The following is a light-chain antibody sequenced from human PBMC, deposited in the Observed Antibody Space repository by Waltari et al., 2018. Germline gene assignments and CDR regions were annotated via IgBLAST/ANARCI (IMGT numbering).Light chain of an antibody. V-gene: IGKV2-30*02. CDR1: QSLVHSNGNTY. J-gene: IGKJ3*01. CDR3: GQGTHLPFT. Sequence: VVMTQSPLSLPITPGHPASISCRYSQSLVHSNGNTYLSGYQQKPGQTPRRLIYEVANQESGVPDRISGSGAGTDVTLKISRVEAEDVGTYYCGQGTHLPFTFGPGTKLDIK. CDR2: EVA.